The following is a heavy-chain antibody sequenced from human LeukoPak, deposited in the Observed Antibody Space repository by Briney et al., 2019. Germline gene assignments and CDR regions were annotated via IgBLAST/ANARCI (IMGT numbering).Heavy chain of an antibody. J-gene: IGHJ4*02. D-gene: IGHD3-22*01. Sequence: SETLSLTCTVSGGSISSSSYYWGWIRQPPGKGLEWIGSIYYSGSTYYNPSLKSRVTMSVDTSKNQFSLKLSSVTAADTAVYYCARGRVSGYYYDSSGYSHLDYWGQGTLVTVSS. CDR1: GGSISSSSYY. V-gene: IGHV4-39*07. CDR2: IYYSGST. CDR3: ARGRVSGYYYDSSGYSHLDY.